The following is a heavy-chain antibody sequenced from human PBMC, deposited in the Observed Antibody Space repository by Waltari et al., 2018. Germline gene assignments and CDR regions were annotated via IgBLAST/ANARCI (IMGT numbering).Heavy chain of an antibody. Sequence: QVQIHQRGAGLLKPSETLSLTCAVPGGSFSGNYWAWIRQPPGKGLEWIGDIHHSGATNFNPSLKSRITMSMDTSTDQFSLNLTSVVAADTAVYYCARGPTFLRYFDVWGPGTLVTVSS. V-gene: IGHV4-34*01. CDR3: ARGPTFLRYFDV. J-gene: IGHJ2*01. CDR1: GGSFSGNY. CDR2: IHHSGAT.